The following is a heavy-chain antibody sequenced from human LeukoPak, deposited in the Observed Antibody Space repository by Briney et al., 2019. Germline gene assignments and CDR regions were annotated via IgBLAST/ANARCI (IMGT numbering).Heavy chain of an antibody. Sequence: ASVKVSCKTVGFSFRDYFIQWVRQAPGQGLELMEWINPNSGGTNYAQNFQGRVTMTRDTSLDTAYMELRRLRFDDSAVYFCARDYIRDDGRNDYFDYWGQGTLVIVSS. CDR2: INPNSGGT. CDR1: GFSFRDYF. J-gene: IGHJ4*02. D-gene: IGHD3-10*02. CDR3: ARDYIRDDGRNDYFDY. V-gene: IGHV1-2*02.